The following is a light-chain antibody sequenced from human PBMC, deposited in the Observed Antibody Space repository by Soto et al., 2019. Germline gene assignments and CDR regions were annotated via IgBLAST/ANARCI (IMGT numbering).Light chain of an antibody. Sequence: QSVLTQPASVSESPGQSITISCTGTSSDIGSYKFVSWYQQHPDKAPKLLIFEGSKRPSGVSNRFSGSKSGNTASLTISGLQAEDEADYFCCSYAGGSNVFGTGTKVTAL. J-gene: IGLJ1*01. CDR3: CSYAGGSNV. V-gene: IGLV2-23*03. CDR2: EGS. CDR1: SSDIGSYKF.